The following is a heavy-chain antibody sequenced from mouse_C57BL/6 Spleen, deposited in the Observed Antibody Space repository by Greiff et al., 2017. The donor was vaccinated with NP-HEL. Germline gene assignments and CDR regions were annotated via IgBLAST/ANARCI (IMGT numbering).Heavy chain of an antibody. CDR2: IDPSDSYT. Sequence: QVQLQQPGAELVMPGASVKLSCKASGYTFTSYWMHWVKQRPGQGLEWIGEIDPSDSYTNYNQKFKGKSTLTVDKSSSTAYMQLSSLTSADSAVYYCARSTLYYSNYVRYAMDYWGQGTSVTVSS. V-gene: IGHV1-69*01. D-gene: IGHD2-5*01. CDR3: ARSTLYYSNYVRYAMDY. J-gene: IGHJ4*01. CDR1: GYTFTSYW.